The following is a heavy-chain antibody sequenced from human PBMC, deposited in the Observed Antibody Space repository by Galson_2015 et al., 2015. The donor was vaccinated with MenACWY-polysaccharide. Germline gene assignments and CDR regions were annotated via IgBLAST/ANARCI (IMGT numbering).Heavy chain of an antibody. V-gene: IGHV6-1*01. J-gene: IGHJ5*02. D-gene: IGHD6-19*01. CDR2: TYYRSKWYN. CDR3: ARDLESSGWYRPGWLDP. Sequence: CAISGDSVSSNSAAWNWIRQSPSRGLEWLGRTYYRSKWYNDYAVSVKSRITINPDTSKNQFSLQLNSVTPEDTAVYYCARDLESSGWYRPGWLDPCGQGTLVTVSS. CDR1: GDSVSSNSAA.